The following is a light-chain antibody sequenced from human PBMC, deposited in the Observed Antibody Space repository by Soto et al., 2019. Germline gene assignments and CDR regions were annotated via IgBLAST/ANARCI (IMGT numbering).Light chain of an antibody. J-gene: IGLJ2*01. CDR3: QAYDPTLRTSL. Sequence: QSALTQPPSLSGAPGQRVTISCTGSSANIGAGHAVHRYQQLPGTAPKLLIHSNNNRPSGVPDRFSGSKSGTSASLAIAGLQADEEADYYCQAYDPTLRTSLFGGGTQLTVL. CDR1: SANIGAGHA. V-gene: IGLV1-40*01. CDR2: SNN.